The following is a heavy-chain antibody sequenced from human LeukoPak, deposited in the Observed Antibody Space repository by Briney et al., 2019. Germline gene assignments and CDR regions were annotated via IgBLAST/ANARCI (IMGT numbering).Heavy chain of an antibody. J-gene: IGHJ6*03. CDR3: AREHSSSGDYYYMDV. CDR2: IIPIFCTA. CDR1: GGTFSSYA. D-gene: IGHD6-6*01. V-gene: IGHV1-69*05. Sequence: ASVKVSCKASGGTFSSYAISWVRRAPGQGLEWMGGIIPIFCTANYAQKFQGRVKITTDESKSTAYMELSSLRSEDTAVYYCAREHSSSGDYYYMDVWGKGTTVTVSS.